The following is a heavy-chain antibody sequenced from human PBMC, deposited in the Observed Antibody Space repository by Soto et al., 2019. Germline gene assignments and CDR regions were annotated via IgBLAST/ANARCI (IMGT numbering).Heavy chain of an antibody. CDR1: GGSISSGDYY. CDR3: ARGYYDSSGYSLWFDT. CDR2: IYYSGST. J-gene: IGHJ5*02. Sequence: SETLSLTCTVSGGSISSGDYYWSWIRQPPGKGLEWIGYIYYSGSTYYNPSLKSRVTISVDTSKNQFSLKLSSVTAADTAVYYCARGYYDSSGYSLWFDTWGQGTLVTVSS. V-gene: IGHV4-30-4*01. D-gene: IGHD3-22*01.